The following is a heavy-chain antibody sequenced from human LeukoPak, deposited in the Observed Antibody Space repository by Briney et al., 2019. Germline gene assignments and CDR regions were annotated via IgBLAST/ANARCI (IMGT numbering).Heavy chain of an antibody. CDR1: GFTFDSYG. J-gene: IGHJ4*02. V-gene: IGHV3-23*01. CDR3: ARDLRTLGGYLDY. D-gene: IGHD3-16*02. CDR2: ISDSGGST. Sequence: GGSLRLSCAASGFTFDSYGMSWVRQAPGKGLEWVSGISDSGGSTYYAYSVEGRFTISRDNSKNTLYLQMNSLRADATAVYYCARDLRTLGGYLDYWGQGTLVTVSS.